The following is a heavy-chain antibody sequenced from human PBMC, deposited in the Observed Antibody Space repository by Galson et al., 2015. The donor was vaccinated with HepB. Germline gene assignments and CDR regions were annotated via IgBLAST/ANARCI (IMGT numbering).Heavy chain of an antibody. CDR3: AKDGVMVAANPYHFHY. CDR1: GFTFSRYA. CDR2: ITSSGGNS. V-gene: IGHV3-23*01. J-gene: IGHJ4*02. D-gene: IGHD2-15*01. Sequence: SLRLSCAASGFTFSRYAMTWVRQAPGKGLEWVSSITSSGGNSYYTESAKGRFTISRDNSKNTVLLQLNSLRVEDTAVYYCAKDGVMVAANPYHFHYWGQGTLVTVSS.